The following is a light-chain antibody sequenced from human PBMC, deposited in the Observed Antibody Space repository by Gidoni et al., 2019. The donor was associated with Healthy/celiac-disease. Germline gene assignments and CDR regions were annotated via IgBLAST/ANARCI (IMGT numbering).Light chain of an antibody. CDR3: QQYYSYPRT. CDR1: QGISSY. CDR2: AAS. Sequence: IRMTQSPSSFSASTGDRVTITCRASQGISSYLAWYQQKPGKAPKLLIYAASTLQSGVPSRFSGSGSGTDFTLTISFLQSEDFATYYCQQYYSYPRTFGQGTKVE. J-gene: IGKJ1*01. V-gene: IGKV1-8*01.